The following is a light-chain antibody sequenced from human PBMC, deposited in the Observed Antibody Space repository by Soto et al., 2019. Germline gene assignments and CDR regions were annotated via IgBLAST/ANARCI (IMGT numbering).Light chain of an antibody. V-gene: IGKV1-39*01. J-gene: IGKJ3*01. CDR3: QQSSNVFFT. CDR2: AAS. Sequence: DIQMTQSPSSLSASVGDRVTITCRASQSISTYLNWYQQKPGKAPKLLIYAASRLQGGVPSRFSGSGSGTDFTLTISSLQPEDFATYYCQQSSNVFFTFGPGTKVDIK. CDR1: QSISTY.